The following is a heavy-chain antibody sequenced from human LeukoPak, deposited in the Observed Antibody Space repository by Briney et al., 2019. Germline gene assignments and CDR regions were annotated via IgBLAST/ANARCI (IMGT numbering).Heavy chain of an antibody. Sequence: GGSLRLSCAASGFTFDDYAVHWVRQAPGRGLEWVSLISEDGGSTYYADSVRGRFTISRDNSKNSLFLHMNSLRSEDTALYYCAKAHGAQLNYLWDFLDYWGQGTLVTVSS. CDR3: AKAHGAQLNYLWDFLDY. J-gene: IGHJ4*02. V-gene: IGHV3-43*02. CDR1: GFTFDDYA. D-gene: IGHD3/OR15-3a*01. CDR2: ISEDGGST.